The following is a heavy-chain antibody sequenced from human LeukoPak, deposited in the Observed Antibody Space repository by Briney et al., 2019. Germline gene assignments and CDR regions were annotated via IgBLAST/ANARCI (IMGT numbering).Heavy chain of an antibody. V-gene: IGHV3-23*01. CDR1: GFTLSSYA. J-gene: IGHJ4*02. CDR2: ISCSGGST. D-gene: IGHD3-22*01. Sequence: GGSLRLSCAASGFTLSSYAMSWVRQAPGKGLEWVSAISCSGGSTYYADSVKGRFTISRDNSKNTLYLQMNSLRAEDTAVYYCVRDWGYDSSGYWQKYFDTWGQGTLVTVSS. CDR3: VRDWGYDSSGYWQKYFDT.